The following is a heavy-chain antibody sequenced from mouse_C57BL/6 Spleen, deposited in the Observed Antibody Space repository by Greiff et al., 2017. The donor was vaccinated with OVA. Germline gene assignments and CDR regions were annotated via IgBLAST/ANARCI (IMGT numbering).Heavy chain of an antibody. CDR3: TRDGRAGTRFAY. J-gene: IGHJ3*01. CDR1: GFTFSSYA. Sequence: EVQRVESGEGLVKPGGSLKLSCAASGFTFSSYAMSWVRQTPEKRLEWVAYISSGGDYIYYADTVKGRFTISRDNARNTLYLQMSSLKSEDTAMYYCTRDGRAGTRFAYWGQGTLVTVSA. D-gene: IGHD4-1*01. V-gene: IGHV5-9-1*02. CDR2: ISSGGDYI.